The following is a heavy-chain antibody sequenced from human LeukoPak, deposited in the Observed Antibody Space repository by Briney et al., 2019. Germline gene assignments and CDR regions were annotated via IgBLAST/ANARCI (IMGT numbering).Heavy chain of an antibody. D-gene: IGHD2-15*01. V-gene: IGHV1-2*02. Sequence: ASVKVSCKASGYTFTGYYMHWVRQAPGQGLEWMGWINPSSGGTNYAQKFQGRVTMTRDTSISTAYMELSRLRSDDTAVYYCARDEGDCSGGSCYFGSFDYWGQGTLVTVSS. CDR1: GYTFTGYY. J-gene: IGHJ4*02. CDR2: INPSSGGT. CDR3: ARDEGDCSGGSCYFGSFDY.